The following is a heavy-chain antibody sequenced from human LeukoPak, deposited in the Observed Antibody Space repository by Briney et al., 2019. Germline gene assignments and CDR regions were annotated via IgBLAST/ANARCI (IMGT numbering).Heavy chain of an antibody. D-gene: IGHD5-18*01. V-gene: IGHV3-7*01. CDR2: IKRDGSEK. CDR3: AMGYKSAYSWDY. Sequence: GGSLRLSCAASGFTFSSYWMTWVRQAPGKGLEWVANIKRDGSEKHYVDSVKGRFTISRDNARNTLYLQLNSLTAEDTAVYYRAMGYKSAYSWDYWGQGTLVTVSS. CDR1: GFTFSSYW. J-gene: IGHJ4*02.